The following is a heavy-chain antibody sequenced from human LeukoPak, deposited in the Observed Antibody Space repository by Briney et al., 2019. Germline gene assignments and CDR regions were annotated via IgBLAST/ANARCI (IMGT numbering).Heavy chain of an antibody. CDR3: ARAGGYTYVSLLYYYGLDV. J-gene: IGHJ6*02. CDR2: IDPGNADT. D-gene: IGHD5-18*01. CDR1: GYIFTSYV. V-gene: IGHV1-3*01. Sequence: VASVKVSCKASGYIFTSYVVHWVRQTPGQSLEWMGWIDPGNADTQNSQKFQGRVSITKDTSASTAYMELRSLRPEDTAVYYCARAGGYTYVSLLYYYGLDVWGQGTTVTVSS.